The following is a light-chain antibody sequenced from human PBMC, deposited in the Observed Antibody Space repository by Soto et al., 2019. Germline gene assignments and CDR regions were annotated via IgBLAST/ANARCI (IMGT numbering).Light chain of an antibody. CDR2: GTS. Sequence: EVLLTQSPGTLSLSPGDRATLSCRASQSVTSSFLAWYQQKPGQAPRLLIYGTSSRATGIPDRFSGSGSGTDFTLTISRLEPEDFAVYYCQQYGSSPITFGQGTRLEI. J-gene: IGKJ5*01. V-gene: IGKV3-20*01. CDR3: QQYGSSPIT. CDR1: QSVTSSF.